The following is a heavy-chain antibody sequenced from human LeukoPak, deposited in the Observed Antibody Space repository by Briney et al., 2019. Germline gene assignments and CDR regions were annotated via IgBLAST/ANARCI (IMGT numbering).Heavy chain of an antibody. D-gene: IGHD6-13*01. CDR3: ARRIAGSDTGGYFQE. Sequence: PGGSLRLSCAASGFTFSSYAMTWVRQAPGKGLEWVSSISGSGGSTYNADSVRGRFTVSRDNSKNTLYLEVNSLRAEDTAVYYCARRIAGSDTGGYFQEWGQGTLATVSS. J-gene: IGHJ1*01. CDR2: ISGSGGST. V-gene: IGHV3-23*01. CDR1: GFTFSSYA.